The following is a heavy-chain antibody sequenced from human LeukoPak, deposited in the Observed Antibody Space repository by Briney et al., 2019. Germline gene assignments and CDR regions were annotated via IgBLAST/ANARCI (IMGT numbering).Heavy chain of an antibody. Sequence: GASLKVSCKASGYTFTSYDINWVRQATGQRLEWMGWMNPNSGNTGYAQKFQGRVIITRNTSISTAYMELSSLRSEDTAVYYCARGPYCSSTSCYHYYYYYMDVWGKGTTVTVSS. CDR3: ARGPYCSSTSCYHYYYYYMDV. V-gene: IGHV1-8*03. CDR2: MNPNSGNT. D-gene: IGHD2-2*01. J-gene: IGHJ6*03. CDR1: GYTFTSYD.